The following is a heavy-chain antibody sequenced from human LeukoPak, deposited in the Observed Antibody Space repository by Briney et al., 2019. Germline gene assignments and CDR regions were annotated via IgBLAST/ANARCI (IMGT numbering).Heavy chain of an antibody. D-gene: IGHD2-8*01. CDR3: ARDRMGYYYYGMDV. CDR2: ISSSSSTI. J-gene: IGHJ6*02. CDR1: GFTFSSYS. V-gene: IGHV3-48*02. Sequence: GGSLRLSCAASGFTFSSYSMNWVRQAPGKGLEGVSYISSSSSTIYYADSVKGRFTISRDNAKNSLYLQMNSLRDEDTAVYYCARDRMGYYYYGMDVWGQGTTVTVSS.